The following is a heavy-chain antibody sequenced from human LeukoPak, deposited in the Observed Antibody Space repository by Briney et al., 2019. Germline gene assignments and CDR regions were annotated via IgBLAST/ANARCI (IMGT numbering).Heavy chain of an antibody. J-gene: IGHJ4*02. CDR1: GFTVSNNY. Sequence: GGSLRLSCAASGFTVSNNYMSWVRQAPGKGLEWVSYISSSSSTIYYADSVKGRFTISRDSAKNSLYLQMNSLRAEDTAVYYCARAPLGGWNDATVFGYWGQGTLVTVSS. D-gene: IGHD1-1*01. CDR2: ISSSSSTI. CDR3: ARAPLGGWNDATVFGY. V-gene: IGHV3-11*04.